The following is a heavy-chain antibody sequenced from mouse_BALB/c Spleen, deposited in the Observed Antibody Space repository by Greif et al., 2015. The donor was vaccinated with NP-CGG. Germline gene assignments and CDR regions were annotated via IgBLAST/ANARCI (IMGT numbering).Heavy chain of an antibody. D-gene: IGHD1-1*02. CDR2: IYPVSGET. CDR1: GYTFTDHI. V-gene: IGHV1-11*01. CDR3: GRGQWCGH. J-gene: IGHJ2*01. Sequence: VQLQQSGPELASPGASVTLSCKASGYTFTDHIMNWVKKRPGQGLEWIGRIYPVSGETNYNQKFMGKATFSVDRSSSTGDRGVDRRTTEGPAGYFCGRGQWCGHWGQGTTLTVSS.